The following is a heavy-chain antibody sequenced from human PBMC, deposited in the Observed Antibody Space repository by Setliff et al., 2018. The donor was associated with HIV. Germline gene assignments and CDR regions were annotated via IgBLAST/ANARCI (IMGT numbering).Heavy chain of an antibody. CDR3: VKEYHTEVTDTRVANYFDY. CDR1: GDAFNSNA. Sequence: ASVKVSCKTSGDAFNSNAISWVRQAPGQGLEWMGIINPSDGTTDYTQKFQDRVTMTNDTSTSTVYMELRSLRSEDTAIYYRVKEYHTEVTDTRVANYFDYWGQGTLVTVSS. CDR2: INPSDGTT. D-gene: IGHD4-4*01. V-gene: IGHV1-46*02. J-gene: IGHJ4*02.